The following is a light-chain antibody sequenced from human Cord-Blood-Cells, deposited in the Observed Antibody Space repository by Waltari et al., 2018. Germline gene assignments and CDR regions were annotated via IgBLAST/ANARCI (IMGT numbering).Light chain of an antibody. Sequence: DIQITQSPSSLSASVAAGVTVTCRASQSISSYLNLYQQKPGKAPKLLIYAASSLQSGVPSRFSGSGSGTDFTLTISSLQPEDFATYYCQQRYSTPPTFGEGTKVEIK. CDR1: QSISSY. CDR2: AAS. CDR3: QQRYSTPPT. J-gene: IGKJ1*01. V-gene: IGKV1-39*01.